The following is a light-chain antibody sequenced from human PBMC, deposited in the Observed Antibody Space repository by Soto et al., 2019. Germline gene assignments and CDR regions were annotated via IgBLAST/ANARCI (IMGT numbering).Light chain of an antibody. CDR1: SSDVGGYKY. Sequence: QPVLTQPASVSGSPGQSITISCTGTSSDVGGYKYVSWYQQHPGKAPKLMIYEVSNRPSGVSNRFSGSKSGNTASLTISGLQAEDEDDYYCSSYTSSSTPYVFGTGTKVTVL. J-gene: IGLJ1*01. CDR3: SSYTSSSTPYV. CDR2: EVS. V-gene: IGLV2-14*01.